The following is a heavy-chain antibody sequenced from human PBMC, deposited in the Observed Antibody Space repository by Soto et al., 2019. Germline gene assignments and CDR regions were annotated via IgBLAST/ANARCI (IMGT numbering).Heavy chain of an antibody. CDR3: ARIVVIPAAPNYYNYYGVDV. D-gene: IGHD2-2*01. CDR2: MYYSGST. CDR1: GGSISNYY. J-gene: IGHJ6*02. Sequence: SETLSLTCTVSGGSISNYYWSWIRQPPGKGLEWIGNMYYSGSTYYNLSLKSRVTMSVDTSKNQFSLKISSVTAADTSVYYCARIVVIPAAPNYYNYYGVDVWGQGTTVTVS. V-gene: IGHV4-59*04.